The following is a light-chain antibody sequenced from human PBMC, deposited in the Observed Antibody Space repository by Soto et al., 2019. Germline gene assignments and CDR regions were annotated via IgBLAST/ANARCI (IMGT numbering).Light chain of an antibody. J-gene: IGKJ4*01. CDR3: QQYDNLPLT. Sequence: DIQMTQSPSSLSASLGDRVTITSQASQDISNYLNWYQQKPGKAPKLLIYDASNLETGVPSRFSGSGSGTDFTFTISSLQPEEIATYYCQQYDNLPLTFGGGTKVDIK. V-gene: IGKV1-33*01. CDR2: DAS. CDR1: QDISNY.